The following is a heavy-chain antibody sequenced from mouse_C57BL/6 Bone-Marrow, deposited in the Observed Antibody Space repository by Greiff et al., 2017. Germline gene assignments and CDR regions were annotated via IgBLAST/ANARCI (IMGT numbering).Heavy chain of an antibody. CDR1: GFSFNTYA. V-gene: IGHV10-1*01. Sequence: EVQLVESGGGLVQPKGSLKLSCAASGFSFNTYAMNWVRQAPGKGLEWVARIRSKSNNYATYYADSVKDRFTISRDDSESMLYLQMNNLKTEDTAMYYCVRHGYGSSLWYFDVWGTGTTVTVSS. D-gene: IGHD1-1*01. CDR2: IRSKSNNYAT. J-gene: IGHJ1*03. CDR3: VRHGYGSSLWYFDV.